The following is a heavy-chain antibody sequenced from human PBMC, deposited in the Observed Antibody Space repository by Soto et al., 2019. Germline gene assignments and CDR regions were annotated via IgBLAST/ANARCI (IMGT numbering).Heavy chain of an antibody. J-gene: IGHJ6*02. D-gene: IGHD6-19*01. CDR2: ISAYNGNT. CDR3: ARQPWLYYYYGMDV. Sequence: QVQLVQSGAEVKKPGASVKVSCKASGYTFTTYGISWVRQAPGQGLEWMGWISAYNGNTNYAQKIQGRVTMTTDTSTSKAYMELRSLRSDDTAVYYWARQPWLYYYYGMDVWGQGTTVTVSS. V-gene: IGHV1-18*01. CDR1: GYTFTTYG.